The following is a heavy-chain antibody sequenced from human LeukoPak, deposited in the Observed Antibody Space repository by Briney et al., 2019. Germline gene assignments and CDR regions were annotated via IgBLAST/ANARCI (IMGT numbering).Heavy chain of an antibody. V-gene: IGHV3-21*01. CDR1: RFTFSSYS. CDR3: ARDEYCSSTSCYSAFDI. CDR2: ITSSSSYI. J-gene: IGHJ3*02. Sequence: PGGSLRLSCAASRFTFSSYSMNWVRQAPGKGLEWVSSITSSSSYIYHADSVKGRFTISRDNAKNSLYLQMNSLRAGDTAVYYCARDEYCSSTSCYSAFDIWGQGTMVTVSS. D-gene: IGHD2-2*02.